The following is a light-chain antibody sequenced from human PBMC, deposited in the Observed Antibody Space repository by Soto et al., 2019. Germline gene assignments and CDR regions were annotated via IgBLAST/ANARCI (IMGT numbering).Light chain of an antibody. CDR2: YDS. V-gene: IGLV3-21*04. Sequence: SYELTQPPSVSVAPGKTARITCGGNNIGSKSVHWYQQKPGQAPVLVIYYDSDRPSGIPERFSGSNSGNTATLTISRVEAGDEADYYCQVWDSSRGVFGGGTKVTAL. CDR3: QVWDSSRGV. J-gene: IGLJ2*01. CDR1: NIGSKS.